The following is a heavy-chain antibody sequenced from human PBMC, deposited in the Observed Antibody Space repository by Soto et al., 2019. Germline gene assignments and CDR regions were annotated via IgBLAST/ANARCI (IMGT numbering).Heavy chain of an antibody. Sequence: SVKVSCKASGGTFSSYTISCVRQAPGQGLEWMGRIIPILGIANYAQKFQGRVTITADKSTSTAYMELSSLRSEDTAVYYCAHMITFGGVIVTEYYFDYWGQGTLVTVSS. CDR1: GGTFSSYT. V-gene: IGHV1-69*02. CDR3: AHMITFGGVIVTEYYFDY. CDR2: IIPILGIA. D-gene: IGHD3-16*02. J-gene: IGHJ4*02.